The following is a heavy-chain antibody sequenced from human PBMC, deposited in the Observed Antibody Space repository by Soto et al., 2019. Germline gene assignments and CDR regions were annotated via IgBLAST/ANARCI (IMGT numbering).Heavy chain of an antibody. Sequence: QVQLQESGPGLVKPSGTLSLTCAVSGGSISSSNWWSWVRQPPGKGLEWIGEIYHSGSTNYNPSLKSRVTISVRKSKNQFSLKLSFVTAADTAVYYCGRGDDFWSGYYKAFDIWGQGTMVTVSS. V-gene: IGHV4-4*02. CDR2: IYHSGST. J-gene: IGHJ3*02. CDR3: GRGDDFWSGYYKAFDI. CDR1: GGSISSSNW. D-gene: IGHD3-3*01.